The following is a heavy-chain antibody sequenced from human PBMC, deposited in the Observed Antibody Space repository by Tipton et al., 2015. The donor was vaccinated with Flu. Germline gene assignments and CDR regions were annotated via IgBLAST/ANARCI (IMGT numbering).Heavy chain of an antibody. V-gene: IGHV3-49*04. Sequence: VQLVQSGGGLVQPGRSLRLSCTASGFTFGDYAMSWVRQAPGKGLEWVGFTRSKGYGGTTEYAASVKGRFTISRDDSKSIAYLQMNSLKTEDTAVYYCTRDSSGDIALMVYASAPYGMDVWGQGTTVTVSS. CDR2: TRSKGYGGTT. CDR3: TRDSSGDIALMVYASAPYGMDV. J-gene: IGHJ6*02. D-gene: IGHD2-8*01. CDR1: GFTFGDYA.